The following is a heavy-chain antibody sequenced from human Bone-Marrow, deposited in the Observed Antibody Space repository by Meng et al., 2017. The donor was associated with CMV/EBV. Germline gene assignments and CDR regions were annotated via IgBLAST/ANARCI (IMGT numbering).Heavy chain of an antibody. D-gene: IGHD3-22*01. V-gene: IGHV3-73*01. CDR1: GFTFSGSA. CDR2: IRSKANSYAT. CDR3: TSLSYDSSGYYQLYGMDV. J-gene: IGHJ6*01. Sequence: GGSLRLSCAASGFTFSGSAMHWVRQASGKGLEWVGRIRSKANSYATAYAASVKGRFTISRDDSKNTAYLQMNSLKTEDTAVYYCTSLSYDSSGYYQLYGMDVWGQGTTVTVYS.